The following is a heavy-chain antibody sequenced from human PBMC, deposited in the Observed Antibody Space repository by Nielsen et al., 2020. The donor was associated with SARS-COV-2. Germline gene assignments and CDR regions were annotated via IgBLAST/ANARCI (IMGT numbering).Heavy chain of an antibody. V-gene: IGHV1-8*01. D-gene: IGHD6-13*01. CDR1: GYTFTSYD. Sequence: ASVKVSCEASGYTFTSYDINWVRQATGQGLEWMGWMNPNSGNTGYAQKFQGRVTMTRNTSISTAYMELSSLRSEDTAVYYCARGPSSSGGQPGRNWGQGTLVTVPS. CDR3: ARGPSSSGGQPGRN. CDR2: MNPNSGNT. J-gene: IGHJ4*02.